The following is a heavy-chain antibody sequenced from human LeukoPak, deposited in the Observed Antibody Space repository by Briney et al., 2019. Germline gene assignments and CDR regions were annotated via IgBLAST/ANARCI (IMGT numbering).Heavy chain of an antibody. V-gene: IGHV3-23*01. CDR2: ISGSGGGT. CDR3: AKHSAWYFDY. CDR1: GFTFSNYA. D-gene: IGHD6-19*01. Sequence: GGSLRLSCAASGFTFSNYAMSWVRQAPGKGLEWVSAISGSGGGTYYADSVKGRFTISRDNSKNTLYLQMNSLRAEDTAVYYCAKHSAWYFDYWGQGTLVSVSS. J-gene: IGHJ4*02.